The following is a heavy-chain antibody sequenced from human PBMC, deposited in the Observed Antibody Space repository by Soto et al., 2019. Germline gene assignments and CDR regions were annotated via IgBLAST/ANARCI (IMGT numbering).Heavy chain of an antibody. CDR2: VSPHAANT. CDR3: ATEGENTTWNFDY. V-gene: IGHV3-23*01. D-gene: IGHD1-1*01. J-gene: IGHJ4*02. CDR1: GFTFDSCG. Sequence: SGGSLRLSCVASGFTFDSCGMNWVRQAPGKGLEWVAGVSPHAANTYYADSVRGRFIISRDDSRKTVSLDMNSLRGEDSAVYYCATEGENTTWNFDYWAQGTLVTASS.